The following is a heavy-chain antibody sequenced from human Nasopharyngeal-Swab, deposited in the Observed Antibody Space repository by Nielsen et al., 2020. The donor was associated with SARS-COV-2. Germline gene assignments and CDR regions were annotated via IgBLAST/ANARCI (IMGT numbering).Heavy chain of an antibody. CDR1: GFTFFAYT. CDR2: IGDKDHNYAT. J-gene: IGHJ4*02. Sequence: GGSLRLSCTSSGFTFFAYTMTWVRQASGKGLELVGRIGDKDHNYATTYGASVQGRFTISRDDSKNTAFLQMDSLKTEDTALYYCTTDFYFDYWGQGTLVTVSS. CDR3: TTDFYFDY. V-gene: IGHV3-73*01.